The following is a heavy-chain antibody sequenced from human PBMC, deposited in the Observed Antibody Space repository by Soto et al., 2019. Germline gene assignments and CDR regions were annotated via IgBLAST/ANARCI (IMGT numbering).Heavy chain of an antibody. D-gene: IGHD4-17*01. Sequence: SETLSLTCTVSGGSFSSGGYSWSWIRQTPGKGLEWIGYIYYSGSTNYNPSLKSRVTISVDTSKNQFSLKLSSVPAADTAVYYCARDSGGDDVFDYWGQGTLVTVSS. CDR2: IYYSGST. CDR1: GGSFSSGGYS. J-gene: IGHJ4*02. CDR3: ARDSGGDDVFDY. V-gene: IGHV4-61*08.